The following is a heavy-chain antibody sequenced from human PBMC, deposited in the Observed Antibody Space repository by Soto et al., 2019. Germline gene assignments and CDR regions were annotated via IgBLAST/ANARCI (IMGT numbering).Heavy chain of an antibody. D-gene: IGHD2-2*01. CDR2: IWYDGSNK. V-gene: IGHV3-33*01. Sequence: PGGSLRLSCAASGFTFSSYGMHWVRQAPGKGLEWVAVIWYDGSNKYYADSVKGRFTISRDNSKNTLYLQMNSLRAEDSAVYYCARDSRIDCSSTGCHADYWGQGTLVTVSS. CDR1: GFTFSSYG. CDR3: ARDSRIDCSSTGCHADY. J-gene: IGHJ4*02.